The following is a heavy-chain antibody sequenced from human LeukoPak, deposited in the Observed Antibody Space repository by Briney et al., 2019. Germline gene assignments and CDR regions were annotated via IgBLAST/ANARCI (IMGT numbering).Heavy chain of an antibody. CDR3: ARDPNGDYIGAFEF. J-gene: IGHJ3*01. Sequence: GGSLRLSCAASGFTFSNYAVMWVRQAPGQGLEWVSAINSGGAPRYADSVKGRFAISRDNSKNMLYLQMNSLRAEDTAQYFCARDPNGDYIGAFEFWGQGTGVTVSS. CDR2: INSGGAP. D-gene: IGHD4-17*01. CDR1: GFTFSNYA. V-gene: IGHV3-23*01.